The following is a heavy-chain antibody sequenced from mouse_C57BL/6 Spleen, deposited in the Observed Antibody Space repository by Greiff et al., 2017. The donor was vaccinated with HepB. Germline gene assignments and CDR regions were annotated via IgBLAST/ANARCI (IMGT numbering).Heavy chain of an antibody. V-gene: IGHV1-82*01. Sequence: VQLQQSGPELVKPGASVKISCKASGYAFSSSWMNWVKQRPGKGLEWIGRIYPGDGDTNYNGKFKGKATLTADKSSSTAYMQLSSLTSEDSAVYFGARGPYYYGSSGAMDYWGQGTSVTVSS. D-gene: IGHD1-1*01. CDR3: ARGPYYYGSSGAMDY. J-gene: IGHJ4*01. CDR2: IYPGDGDT. CDR1: GYAFSSSW.